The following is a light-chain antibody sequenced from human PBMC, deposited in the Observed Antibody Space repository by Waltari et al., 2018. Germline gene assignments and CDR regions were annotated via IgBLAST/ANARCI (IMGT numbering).Light chain of an antibody. V-gene: IGLV7-46*01. CDR2: DTN. CDR3: LLSDGVTRV. J-gene: IGLJ2*01. Sequence: QAVVSKAPYLTRSAGATVNPPCVSRPGIVTNGPYPYWLQQKPGQARKTLIYDTNNKNSCTPARFSGSVLGDKAALTLSGAQHEDEADYYCLLSDGVTRVFGGGTKLTVL. CDR1: PGIVTNGPY.